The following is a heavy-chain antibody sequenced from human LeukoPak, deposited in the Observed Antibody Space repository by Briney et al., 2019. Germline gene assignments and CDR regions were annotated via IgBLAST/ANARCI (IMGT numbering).Heavy chain of an antibody. Sequence: GGSLRLSCAASGFTFSSYSMNWVRQAPRKGLEWVSYISSSSSTIYYADSVKGRFTISRDNAKNSLYLQMNSLRVEDTAVYYCARDVVPATINQYYYYYMDVWGKGTTVTVSS. J-gene: IGHJ6*03. D-gene: IGHD2-2*02. CDR1: GFTFSSYS. V-gene: IGHV3-48*04. CDR2: ISSSSSTI. CDR3: ARDVVPATINQYYYYYMDV.